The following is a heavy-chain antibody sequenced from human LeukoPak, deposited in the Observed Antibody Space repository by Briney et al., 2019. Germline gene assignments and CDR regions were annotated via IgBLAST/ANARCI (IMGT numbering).Heavy chain of an antibody. J-gene: IGHJ3*02. CDR2: INHSGST. CDR1: GGSFSGYY. Sequence: SETLSLTCAVYGGSFSGYYWSWIRQPPGKGLEWIGEINHSGSTNYNPSLKSRATISVDTSKNQFSLKLSSVTAADTAVYYCARGGDCSGGSCYSGDAFDIWGQGTMVTVSS. CDR3: ARGGDCSGGSCYSGDAFDI. D-gene: IGHD2-15*01. V-gene: IGHV4-34*01.